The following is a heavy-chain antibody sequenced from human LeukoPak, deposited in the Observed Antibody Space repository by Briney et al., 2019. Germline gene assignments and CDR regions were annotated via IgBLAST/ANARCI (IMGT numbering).Heavy chain of an antibody. CDR2: IKHDGREI. V-gene: IGHV3-7*01. CDR1: GFTFSSYW. D-gene: IGHD4-17*01. J-gene: IGHJ4*02. Sequence: GGSLRLSCEDSGFTFSSYWMSWVRQAPGKGLEWVADIKHDGREIYYVDSVKGRFTISRDNAKNSLYLQMNSLTTEDTAVYYCAREPSYYGNYFGSWGQGTLVTVSS. CDR3: AREPSYYGNYFGS.